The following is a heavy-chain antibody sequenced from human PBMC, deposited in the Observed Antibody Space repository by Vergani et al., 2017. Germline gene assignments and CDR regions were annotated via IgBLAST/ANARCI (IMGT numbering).Heavy chain of an antibody. CDR1: GYTFTDHY. D-gene: IGHD4-17*01. CDR2: VDLADCET. V-gene: IGHV1-69-2*01. J-gene: IGHJ6*02. Sequence: EVQLVQSGADVKKPGATMKISCKVSGYTFTDHYMHWVKQAPGKGLEWMGLVDLADCETTNAEKFKGRVTIAADTSTYTAHLALISLRSEDTAVYYCATPQTVTTRGMEVWGQGTTVIVSS. CDR3: ATPQTVTTRGMEV.